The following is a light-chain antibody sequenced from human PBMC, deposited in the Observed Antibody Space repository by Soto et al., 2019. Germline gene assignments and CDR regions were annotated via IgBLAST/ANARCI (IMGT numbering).Light chain of an antibody. J-gene: IGLJ1*01. CDR1: SSDVGSYNL. CDR3: CSYAGSGTPV. Sequence: QSALTEPASVSVSPGQSITVSCTGTSSDVGSYNLVSWYQQHPGKAPKLMIYEGSKRPSGVSNRFSGSKSGNTASLTISGLQAEDEADYYCCSYAGSGTPVFGTGTKVTVL. CDR2: EGS. V-gene: IGLV2-23*01.